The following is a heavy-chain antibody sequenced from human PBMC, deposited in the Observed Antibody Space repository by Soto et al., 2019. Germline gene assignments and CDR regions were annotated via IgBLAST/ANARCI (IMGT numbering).Heavy chain of an antibody. CDR3: ARGVGSGTYYNQYNWFDP. CDR1: GYTFTSYA. V-gene: IGHV1-3*01. CDR2: INAGNGNT. J-gene: IGHJ5*02. Sequence: ASVKVSCKASGYTFTSYAMHWVRQAPGQRLEWMGWINAGNGNTKYSQKFQGRVTITRDTSASTAYMELSSLRSEDTAVYYCARGVGSGTYYNQYNWFDPWGQGTLVTVSA. D-gene: IGHD3-10*01.